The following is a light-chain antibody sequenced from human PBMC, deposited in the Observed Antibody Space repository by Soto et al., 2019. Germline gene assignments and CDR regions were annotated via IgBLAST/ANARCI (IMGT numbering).Light chain of an antibody. J-gene: IGKJ4*01. Sequence: ELVLTQSPGTLSLSSGESAAVSCRASQPVSSNFLAWYQQKNGQAPRLLIYGASNRDTGIPARFSGSGSGTDFTLTISRLQPEDFATYYCQQANSFPLTFGGGTKV. CDR2: GAS. CDR1: QPVSSNF. V-gene: IGKV3-20*01. CDR3: QQANSFPLT.